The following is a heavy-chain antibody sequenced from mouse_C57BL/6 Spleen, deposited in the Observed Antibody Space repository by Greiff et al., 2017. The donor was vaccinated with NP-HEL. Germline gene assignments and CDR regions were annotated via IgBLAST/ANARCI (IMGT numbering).Heavy chain of an antibody. J-gene: IGHJ4*01. CDR2: IDPNSGGT. CDR1: GYTFTSYW. CDR3: ARWTYYGNYEGAMDY. D-gene: IGHD2-1*01. V-gene: IGHV1-72*01. Sequence: QVQLQQPGAELVKPGASVKLSCKASGYTFTSYWMPWVKQRPGRGLEWIGRIDPNSGGTKYNEKFKSKATLTVDKPSSTAEKQLSSLTSEDSAVYYCARWTYYGNYEGAMDYWGQGTSVTVSS.